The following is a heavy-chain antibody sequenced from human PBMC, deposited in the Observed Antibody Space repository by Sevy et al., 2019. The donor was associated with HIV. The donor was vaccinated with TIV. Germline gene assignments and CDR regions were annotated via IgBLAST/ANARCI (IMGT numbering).Heavy chain of an antibody. V-gene: IGHV4-31*03. CDR2: IYYSGVT. CDR3: ASAPVAAADTGYFKH. Sequence: LSLTCIVSGGSITIAGYYWSWIRQHPGKGLELIGHIYYSGVTYYNPSLKSRLIISVDTSKNQFSLKLSSVTAADTAVYYCASAPVAAADTGYFKHWGQGTLVTVSS. D-gene: IGHD6-13*01. CDR1: GGSITIAGYY. J-gene: IGHJ1*01.